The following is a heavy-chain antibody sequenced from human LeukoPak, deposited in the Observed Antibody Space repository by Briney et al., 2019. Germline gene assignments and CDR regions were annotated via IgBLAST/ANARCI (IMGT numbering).Heavy chain of an antibody. CDR1: GGSFSGYY. D-gene: IGHD3-10*01. V-gene: IGHV4-34*01. J-gene: IGHJ5*02. Sequence: SETLSLTCAVYGGSFSGYYWSWIRQPPGKGLEWIGEINHSGSTNYNPSLKSRVTISVDTSKSQFSLKLSSVTAADTAVYYCARTGGSGWFDPWGQGTLVTVSS. CDR2: INHSGST. CDR3: ARTGGSGWFDP.